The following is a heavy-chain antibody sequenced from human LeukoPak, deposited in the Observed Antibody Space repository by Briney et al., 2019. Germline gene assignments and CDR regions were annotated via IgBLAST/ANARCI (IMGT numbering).Heavy chain of an antibody. CDR2: IGSGGNP. CDR3: AREVSGGMDV. Sequence: GGSLRLSCAGSGFSFSSYDMHWVRQGTGKGLEWVSGIGSGGNPYYPGSEKGRFTISRENVKNSLYLQINTLGAGDTAVYYCAREVSGGMDVWGQGTTVTVSS. CDR1: GFSFSSYD. J-gene: IGHJ6*02. V-gene: IGHV3-13*05. D-gene: IGHD3-10*01.